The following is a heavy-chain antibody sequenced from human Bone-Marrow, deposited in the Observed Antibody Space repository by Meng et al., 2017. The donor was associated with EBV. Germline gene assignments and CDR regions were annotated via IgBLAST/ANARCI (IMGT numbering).Heavy chain of an antibody. CDR1: GGSFSGYY. CDR2: INHSGST. V-gene: IGHV4-34*01. D-gene: IGHD5-24*01. Sequence: QGQLQQWGAGLLKPSETLSLTCAVYGGSFSGYYWSWIRQPPGKGLEWIGEINHSGSTNYNPSLKSRVTISVDTSKNQFSLKLSSVTAADTAVYYCARVRSVATITLFDYWGQGTLVTV. CDR3: ARVRSVATITLFDY. J-gene: IGHJ4*02.